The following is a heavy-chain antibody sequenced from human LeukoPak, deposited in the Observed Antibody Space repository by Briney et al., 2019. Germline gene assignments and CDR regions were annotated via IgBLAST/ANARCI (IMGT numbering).Heavy chain of an antibody. J-gene: IGHJ4*02. Sequence: LRLSCAASGFTXXSYAXXWVRQAPGKGLEWVSAISGSGGSTYYADSVKGRFTISRDNSKNTLYLQMNSLRAEDTAVYYCAKASDILTGYSYFDYWGQGTLVTVSS. V-gene: IGHV3-23*01. CDR3: AKASDILTGYSYFDY. CDR1: GFTXXSYA. CDR2: ISGSGGST. D-gene: IGHD3-9*01.